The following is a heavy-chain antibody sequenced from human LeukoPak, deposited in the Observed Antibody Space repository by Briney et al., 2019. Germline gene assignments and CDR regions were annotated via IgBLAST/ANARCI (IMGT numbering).Heavy chain of an antibody. Sequence: PGGSLRLSCTASGFTFSSYTMSWVRQAPGKGLKWVSTITTGGPNTYYADSVKGRFTVSRDDSKNTLYLQMNSLRAEDTAVYYCARVYSSGPYSLWGQGTLVTVSS. CDR1: GFTFSSYT. CDR3: ARVYSSGPYSL. D-gene: IGHD6-19*01. CDR2: ITTGGPNT. V-gene: IGHV3-23*01. J-gene: IGHJ4*02.